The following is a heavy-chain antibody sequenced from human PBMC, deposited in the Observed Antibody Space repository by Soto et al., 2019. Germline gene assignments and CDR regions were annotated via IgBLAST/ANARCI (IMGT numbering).Heavy chain of an antibody. CDR2: IYYSGST. J-gene: IGHJ4*02. D-gene: IGHD3-16*02. CDR3: ARSDLHLGELSPGPFDY. V-gene: IGHV4-59*08. Sequence: PSETLSLTCTVSGGSISSYYWSWIRQPPGKGQEWIGYIYYSGSTNYNPSLKSRVTISVDTSKNQFSLKLSSVTAADTAVYYCARSDLHLGELSPGPFDYWGQGTLVTVSS. CDR1: GGSISSYY.